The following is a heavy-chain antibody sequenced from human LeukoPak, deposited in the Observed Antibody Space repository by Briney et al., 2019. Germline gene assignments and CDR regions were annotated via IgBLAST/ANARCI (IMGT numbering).Heavy chain of an antibody. Sequence: GASVKVSCKASGYTFTGYYIHWVRQAPGQGLEWLGWINPNSGATKYAQQFQGRVAMTRDTSISTAHMELSSLTSDDTAVYHCARDVGGSGNRFDPWGQGTLVTVSS. D-gene: IGHD3-10*01. J-gene: IGHJ5*02. CDR2: INPNSGAT. CDR3: ARDVGGSGNRFDP. CDR1: GYTFTGYY. V-gene: IGHV1-2*02.